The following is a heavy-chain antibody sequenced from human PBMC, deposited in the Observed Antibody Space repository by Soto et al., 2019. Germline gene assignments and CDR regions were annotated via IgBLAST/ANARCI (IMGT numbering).Heavy chain of an antibody. CDR1: GGSISSSNW. D-gene: IGHD3-10*01. Sequence: QVQLQESGPGLVKPSGTLSLTCAVSGGSISSSNWWSWVRQPPGKGLEWIGEIYHSGNTNYNPSLKSRVTMAVEKSRNQFSLNLSSVTAADTAVYYCARRWGEGRVDYWGQGTLVTVSS. CDR2: IYHSGNT. CDR3: ARRWGEGRVDY. J-gene: IGHJ4*02. V-gene: IGHV4-4*02.